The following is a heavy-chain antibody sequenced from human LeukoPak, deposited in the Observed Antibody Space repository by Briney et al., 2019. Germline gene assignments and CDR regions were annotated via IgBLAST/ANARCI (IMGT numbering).Heavy chain of an antibody. CDR1: GYTFTNYD. V-gene: IGHV1-8*01. J-gene: IGHJ4*02. D-gene: IGHD6-19*01. Sequence: GASVNVSFQSSGYTFTNYDINWVRQATGQGLEWMGWMNPNSGNTGYAQRFQGRVTMTRNTSISTAYMELSSLRSEDTAVYYCARAYSSGLIDYWGQGTLVTVSS. CDR2: MNPNSGNT. CDR3: ARAYSSGLIDY.